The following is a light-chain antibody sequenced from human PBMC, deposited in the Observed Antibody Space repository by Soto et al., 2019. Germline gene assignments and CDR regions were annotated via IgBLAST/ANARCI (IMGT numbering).Light chain of an antibody. J-gene: IGKJ4*01. V-gene: IGKV1-27*01. CDR3: QKYNSAPLT. Sequence: DIPMTQSPSSLSASVGDRVTITCRASQGISTYLAWYQEKPGKVPMLLIYAASALQSGVPSRFSGSGSETDFTLTISSLQPEDVATYYCQKYNSAPLTLGGGTKVEIK. CDR1: QGISTY. CDR2: AAS.